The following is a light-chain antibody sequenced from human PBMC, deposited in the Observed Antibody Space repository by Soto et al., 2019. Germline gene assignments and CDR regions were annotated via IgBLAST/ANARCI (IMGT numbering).Light chain of an antibody. V-gene: IGKV1-5*01. J-gene: IGKJ1*01. CDR1: QSISSY. Sequence: DIQMTQSPSSLSASVGDRVTTTCRASQSISSYLNWYQQKPGKAPNLLIFDASTLESGVPSRFSGSGSGTTFTLTISSLQSDDFATYYCLQYNGYYRTFGQGTKVDIK. CDR2: DAS. CDR3: LQYNGYYRT.